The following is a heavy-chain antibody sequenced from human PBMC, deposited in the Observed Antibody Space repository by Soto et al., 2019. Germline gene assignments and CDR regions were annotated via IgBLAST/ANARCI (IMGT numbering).Heavy chain of an antibody. CDR3: ARGRRTAVTIDY. Sequence: QVQLQQWGAGLLKPSETLSLTCAVYGGSFSGYYWSWIRQPPGKGLEWIGEINHSGSTNCNPSLKRRVTLSVDTSKNQFSLKLNSVPAADTAVYYCARGRRTAVTIDYWGQGTLVTVSS. CDR2: INHSGST. J-gene: IGHJ4*02. D-gene: IGHD4-17*01. V-gene: IGHV4-34*01. CDR1: GGSFSGYY.